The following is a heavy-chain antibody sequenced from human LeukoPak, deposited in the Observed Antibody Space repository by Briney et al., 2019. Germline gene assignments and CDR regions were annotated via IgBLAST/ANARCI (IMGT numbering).Heavy chain of an antibody. D-gene: IGHD3-22*01. CDR3: ARGSGETGGYYYVY. CDR2: IIPLFGTA. CDR1: GGSFSRYA. Sequence: SVKVSCTASGGSFSRYAISWVRQAPGQGLEWMGGIIPLFGTANYAQKFQGRVTITADESTRTAYMELRTLRSEDTAIYYCARGSGETGGYYYVYWGRGTPVTVSS. J-gene: IGHJ4*02. V-gene: IGHV1-69*13.